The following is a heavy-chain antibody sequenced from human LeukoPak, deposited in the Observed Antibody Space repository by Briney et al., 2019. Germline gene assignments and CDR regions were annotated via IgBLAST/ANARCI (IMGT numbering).Heavy chain of an antibody. D-gene: IGHD4-17*01. CDR1: GGSISSYY. V-gene: IGHV4-59*08. J-gene: IGHJ4*02. CDR2: IYNSGST. Sequence: TSETLSLTCSVSGGSISSYYWNWIRQPPGKGLEWIGYIYNSGSTNYNPSLKSRVTISVDTSKNHFSLKLTSVTAADTAVYYCARSLDGDYPVIFRYWGQGTLITVSS. CDR3: ARSLDGDYPVIFRY.